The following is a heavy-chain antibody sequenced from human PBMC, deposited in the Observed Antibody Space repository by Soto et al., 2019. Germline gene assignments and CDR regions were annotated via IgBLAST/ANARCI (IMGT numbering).Heavy chain of an antibody. CDR3: GRVRRFGGY. V-gene: IGHV3-7*03. Sequence: GGSLRLSCTASGFTFSSYWMSWVRQSPGKGLGWVANIKEDGSGKYYVDSVKGRFSISRDNARNSLYLQMNSLRVEDTAVYYCGRVRRFGGYWGQGALVTVSS. J-gene: IGHJ4*02. CDR1: GFTFSSYW. D-gene: IGHD3-10*01. CDR2: IKEDGSGK.